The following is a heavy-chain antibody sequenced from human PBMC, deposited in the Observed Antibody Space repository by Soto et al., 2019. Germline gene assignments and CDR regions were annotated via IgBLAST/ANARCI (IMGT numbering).Heavy chain of an antibody. CDR2: IYPGDSDT. J-gene: IGHJ3*02. CDR3: ARQRQMSAYITAPGYDAFDI. D-gene: IGHD6-25*01. CDR1: GYSFTSYW. Sequence: GESLKISCKGSGYSFTSYWIGWVRRMPGKGLEWMGVIYPGDSDTRYSPSFQGQVTISADKSISTAYLQWSSLKASYTALYYCARQRQMSAYITAPGYDAFDIWRQVTVVPVSS. V-gene: IGHV5-51*01.